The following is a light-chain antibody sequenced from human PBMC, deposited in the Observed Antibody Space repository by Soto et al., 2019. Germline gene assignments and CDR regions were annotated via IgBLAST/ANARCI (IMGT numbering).Light chain of an antibody. CDR2: DAS. J-gene: IGKJ2*01. CDR3: PQYYNLPYT. V-gene: IGKV1-33*01. Sequence: DIEMTQSPSSLSASVGDRVTITCQASQDIRKFLNWFKQRPGAAPNLLIYDASNLETGVPSRFSAGGSATHFTLTITSLQTEDTGTDFCPQYYNLPYTFAQGTKVEI. CDR1: QDIRKF.